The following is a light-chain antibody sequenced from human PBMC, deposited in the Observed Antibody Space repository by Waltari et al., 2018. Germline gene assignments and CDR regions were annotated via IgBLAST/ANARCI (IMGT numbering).Light chain of an antibody. V-gene: IGKV3-20*01. CDR3: QQYGSSPGT. CDR2: GAS. Sequence: EIVLTQSPGTLSLSPGERATLSCRASQSVSSSYLAWYQQKPGQAPRLLIYGASSRATGIPDRFSGSGSVTDFTLTISRLEPEDFAVYYCQQYGSSPGTFGQGTKVEIK. J-gene: IGKJ1*01. CDR1: QSVSSSY.